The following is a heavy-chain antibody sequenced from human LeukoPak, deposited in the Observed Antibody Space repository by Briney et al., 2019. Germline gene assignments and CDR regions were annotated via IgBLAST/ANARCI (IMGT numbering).Heavy chain of an antibody. CDR2: IIPIFGTA. Sequence: SLKVSCKASGGTFSSYAISWVRQAPGQGLEWMGRIIPIFGTANYAQKFQGRVTITTDESTSTAYMELSSLRSEDTAVYYCARDRFGAARPRYLETHEGYYFDYWGQGTLVTVSS. CDR3: ARDRFGAARPRYLETHEGYYFDY. V-gene: IGHV1-69*05. J-gene: IGHJ4*02. D-gene: IGHD6-6*01. CDR1: GGTFSSYA.